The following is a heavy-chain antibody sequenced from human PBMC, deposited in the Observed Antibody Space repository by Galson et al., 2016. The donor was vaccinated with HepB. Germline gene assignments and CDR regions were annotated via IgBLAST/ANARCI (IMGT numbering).Heavy chain of an antibody. CDR2: IYHSGST. Sequence: TLSLTCSVSGAPISSGDYFWTWIRQPPGKALEWIGYIYHSGSTYYNPSLRRRVSMSVDTSKNQFSLRLTSVTPGDSAVYYCARDGEVGANWFDPWGQGTLVTVSS. J-gene: IGHJ5*02. CDR1: GAPISSGDYF. V-gene: IGHV4-30-4*01. CDR3: ARDGEVGANWFDP. D-gene: IGHD1-26*01.